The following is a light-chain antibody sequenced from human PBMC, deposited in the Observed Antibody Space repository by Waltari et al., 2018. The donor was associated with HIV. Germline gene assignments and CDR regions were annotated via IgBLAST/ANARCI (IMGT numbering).Light chain of an antibody. CDR2: VGPGGSSG. CDR3: GSDHGTGSNSVYVV. CDR1: TGYDNYK. Sequence: QLVVTQAPSASASLGASVTLTCTLTTGYDNYKVAWYQQHPGEGPRFVMRVGPGGSSGSKGVGSPDRFSVPASGLDRYLTIKNIQGDDAGDYHCGSDHGTGSNSVYVVFGGGTRLTVL. J-gene: IGLJ2*01. V-gene: IGLV9-49*01.